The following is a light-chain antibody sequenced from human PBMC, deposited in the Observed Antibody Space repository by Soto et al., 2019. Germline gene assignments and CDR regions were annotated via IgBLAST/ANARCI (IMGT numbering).Light chain of an antibody. V-gene: IGKV3-15*01. Sequence: EIVMTQSPATLSVSPGERATLSCRASRSVGSNVAWYQQKPGQPPRILIYGASTRATGVPGRFSGSGSGTDFTLTITSLRSEDFAVYYCQQYNNWPPWTFGQGPKVEIK. J-gene: IGKJ1*01. CDR2: GAS. CDR3: QQYNNWPPWT. CDR1: RSVGSN.